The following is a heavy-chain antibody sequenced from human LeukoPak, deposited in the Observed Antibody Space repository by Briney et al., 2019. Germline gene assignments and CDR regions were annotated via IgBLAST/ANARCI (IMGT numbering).Heavy chain of an antibody. CDR3: AKDRSYLIDS. CDR1: GFTFSGHG. Sequence: SGGSLRLSCAASGFTFSGHGMHWVRQAPGKGLEWVAVISYDGSVQYYADFVKGRFTISRDNSERTLYLEMNSLRTEDTAVYFCAKDRSYLIDSWGQGTLVTVSS. CDR2: ISYDGSVQ. V-gene: IGHV3-30*18. D-gene: IGHD1-26*01. J-gene: IGHJ4*02.